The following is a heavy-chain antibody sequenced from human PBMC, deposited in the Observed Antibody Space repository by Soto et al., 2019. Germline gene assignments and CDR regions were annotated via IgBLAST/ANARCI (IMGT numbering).Heavy chain of an antibody. J-gene: IGHJ6*02. CDR1: GGSISSYY. Sequence: SETLSLTCTVSGGSISSYYWSWIRQPAGKGLEWIGGINTSGSTNYNPSLKSRVTMSVDTSKNQFSLKLSSVTAADTAVYYCARRGAWSKDYYYYYGMDVWGQGTTVTVSS. D-gene: IGHD2-8*02. CDR3: ARRGAWSKDYYYYYGMDV. V-gene: IGHV4-4*07. CDR2: INTSGST.